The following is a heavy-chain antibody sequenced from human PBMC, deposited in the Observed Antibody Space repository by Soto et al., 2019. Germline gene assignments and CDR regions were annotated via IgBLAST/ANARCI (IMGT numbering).Heavy chain of an antibody. CDR3: ARDIALRSDGMDV. D-gene: IGHD5-12*01. V-gene: IGHV5-51*01. CDR1: GYSFSNYW. J-gene: IGHJ6*02. Sequence: GESLKISCKGSGYSFSNYWIGWVRQMPGRGLEWMGIIYPGDSGTTYSPSFQGQVTFSADKPISTAYLQWSSLKASDTAIYYCARDIALRSDGMDVWGQGTTVTVSS. CDR2: IYPGDSGT.